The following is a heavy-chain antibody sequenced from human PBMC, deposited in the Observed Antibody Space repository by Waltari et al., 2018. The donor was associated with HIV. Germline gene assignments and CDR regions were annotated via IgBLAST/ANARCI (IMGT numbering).Heavy chain of an antibody. CDR1: GGSISSSKW. Sequence: QVQLQESGPGLVKPSGTLSLTCAVSGGSISSSKWWNWVRQPPGKGLEWIGEIYHSGSTKYNPSLKSRVTISVDKSKNQFSLKLSSVTAADTAVYYCARRGAGDYYYGMDVWGQGTTVTVSS. J-gene: IGHJ6*02. D-gene: IGHD1-26*01. CDR2: IYHSGST. CDR3: ARRGAGDYYYGMDV. V-gene: IGHV4-4*02.